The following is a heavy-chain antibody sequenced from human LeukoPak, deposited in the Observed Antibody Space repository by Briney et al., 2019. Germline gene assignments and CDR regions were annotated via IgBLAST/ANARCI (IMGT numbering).Heavy chain of an antibody. D-gene: IGHD4-17*01. CDR1: GFTFSNYA. CDR3: ARPTTVTTISADAFDI. V-gene: IGHV3-21*01. CDR2: ISSGGTYK. J-gene: IGHJ3*02. Sequence: GGSLRLSCAASGFTFSNYAMNWVRQAPGKGLEWVSSISSGGTYKYYADSVKGRFTISRDNAQNSLYLQMNSLRAEDSSVYYCARPTTVTTISADAFDIWGQGTMVTVSS.